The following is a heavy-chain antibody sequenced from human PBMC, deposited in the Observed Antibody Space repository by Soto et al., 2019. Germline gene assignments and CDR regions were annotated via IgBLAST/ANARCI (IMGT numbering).Heavy chain of an antibody. CDR2: ISGSGDST. J-gene: IGHJ4*02. CDR1: GFTFSSYA. D-gene: IGHD1-26*01. Sequence: EVQLLESGGGLVQPGGSLRLSCAASGFTFSSYAMSWVRQAPGKGLEWVSAISGSGDSTYYADSVKGRFTTSRDNSKIALYVQRNSLRAEDTAVYYCARRGSGSYYDYWGQGTLVTVSS. CDR3: ARRGSGSYYDY. V-gene: IGHV3-23*01.